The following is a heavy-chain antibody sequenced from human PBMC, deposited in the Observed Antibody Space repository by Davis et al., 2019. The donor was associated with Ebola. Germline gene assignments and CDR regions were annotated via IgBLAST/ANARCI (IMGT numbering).Heavy chain of an antibody. J-gene: IGHJ4*02. CDR3: AKVKIQLWNNYFDY. D-gene: IGHD5-18*01. Sequence: GESPKISRTDSVITLSSYAMTWVRQAPGKGLEWVSPTSGSGGSTYYADSVKGRFTISRDNSKKTLYLQMNSLRAEDTAVYYCAKVKIQLWNNYFDYWGQGTLVTVSS. CDR1: VITLSSYA. CDR2: TSGSGGST. V-gene: IGHV3-23*01.